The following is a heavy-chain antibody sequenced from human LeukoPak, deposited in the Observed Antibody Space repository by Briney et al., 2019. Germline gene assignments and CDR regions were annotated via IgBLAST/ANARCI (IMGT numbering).Heavy chain of an antibody. CDR2: INQDGSVR. D-gene: IGHD6-19*01. CDR1: GFTFGSNW. J-gene: IGHJ4*02. Sequence: PGGSLRLSCAASGFTFGSNWMSWVRQAPGKGLEWVAHINQDGSVRYYVDSVKGRFTISRDNTKNSLYLQMNNLRVDDTAIYYCARDPSTASAWFYFDLWGQGTLVTDSS. CDR3: ARDPSTASAWFYFDL. V-gene: IGHV3-7*01.